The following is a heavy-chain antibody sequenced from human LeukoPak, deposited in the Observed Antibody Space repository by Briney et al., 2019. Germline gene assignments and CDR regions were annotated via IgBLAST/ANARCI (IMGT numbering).Heavy chain of an antibody. CDR2: IYYSGST. Sequence: SETLSLTCNIFGDSISNSSFYWGWIRQPPGKGLEWIGSIYYSGSTHDNPSLKSRVTISVDTSKNQISLQLRSVTAADTAVYYCAGLYSSSPSRQDYWGQGTLVSVSS. CDR1: GDSISNSSFY. V-gene: IGHV4-39*07. D-gene: IGHD6-6*01. CDR3: AGLYSSSPSRQDY. J-gene: IGHJ4*02.